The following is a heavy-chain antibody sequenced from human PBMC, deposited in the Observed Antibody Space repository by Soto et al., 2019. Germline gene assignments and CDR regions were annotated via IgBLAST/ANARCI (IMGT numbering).Heavy chain of an antibody. J-gene: IGHJ6*02. CDR3: ARESEPLGLSMDV. CDR2: IYITGST. CDR1: VFTVSSSY. Sequence: GGSLRLSCAASVFTVSSSYMSWVRQASGKWLEWFSVIYITGSTQXSDSVKGRXXISRDNSKNTLXLQMNXLRSEDTAVYYCARESEPLGLSMDVWRQGTTVTVSS. D-gene: IGHD1-1*01. V-gene: IGHV3-66*01.